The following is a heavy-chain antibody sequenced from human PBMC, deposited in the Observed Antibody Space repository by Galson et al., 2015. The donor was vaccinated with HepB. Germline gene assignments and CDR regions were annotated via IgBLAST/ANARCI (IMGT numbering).Heavy chain of an antibody. D-gene: IGHD1-26*01. V-gene: IGHV3-74*01. J-gene: IGHJ4*02. CDR3: AREEVGATTTFRRYFDY. CDR1: GFTFSSYW. CDR2: INSDGSST. Sequence: SLRLSCAASGFTFSSYWMHWVRQAPGKGLVWVSRINSDGSSTSYADSVKGRFTISRDNAKSTLDLQMNGLRAEDTAVYYCAREEVGATTTFRRYFDYWGQGTLVTVSS.